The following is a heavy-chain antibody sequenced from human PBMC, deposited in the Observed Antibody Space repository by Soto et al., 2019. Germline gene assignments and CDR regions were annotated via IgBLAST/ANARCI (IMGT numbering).Heavy chain of an antibody. CDR2: INAGNGNT. Sequence: GASVKVSCKASGYTFTSYAMHWVRQAPGQRLEWMGWINAGNGNTKYSQKFQGRVTITRDTSASTAYMELSSLRSEDTAVYYCARDRVYHDAFDIWGQGTMVTVSS. J-gene: IGHJ3*02. CDR3: ARDRVYHDAFDI. V-gene: IGHV1-3*01. D-gene: IGHD2-2*01. CDR1: GYTFTSYA.